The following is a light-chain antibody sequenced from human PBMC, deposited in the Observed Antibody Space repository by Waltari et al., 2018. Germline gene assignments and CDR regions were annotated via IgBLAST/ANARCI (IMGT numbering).Light chain of an antibody. J-gene: IGKJ1*01. V-gene: IGKV3-20*01. CDR2: GAS. CDR1: QRVSKT. Sequence: EIVLTQSPGPLSLSPGESATLSCRARQRVSKTLAWYQQKPGQAPRLLMYGASIRATGIPDRFSCSGSGTDFSLTISRLEPEDVTVYDCQHYVRLPVTFGQGTKVEIK. CDR3: QHYVRLPVT.